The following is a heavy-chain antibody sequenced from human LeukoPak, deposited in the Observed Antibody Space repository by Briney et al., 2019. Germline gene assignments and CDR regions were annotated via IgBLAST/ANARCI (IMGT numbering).Heavy chain of an antibody. D-gene: IGHD3-10*01. CDR2: ISGSGGST. Sequence: GGSLRLSCAASGFTFSSYSMSWVRQAPGEGLEWVSGISGSGGSTYYADSVKGRFTISRDNSKNTLYLKMNSLRAEDTAVYYCVKLGVTFGELSHIENYFDYWGQGTLVTVSS. CDR1: GFTFSSYS. J-gene: IGHJ4*02. CDR3: VKLGVTFGELSHIENYFDY. V-gene: IGHV3-23*01.